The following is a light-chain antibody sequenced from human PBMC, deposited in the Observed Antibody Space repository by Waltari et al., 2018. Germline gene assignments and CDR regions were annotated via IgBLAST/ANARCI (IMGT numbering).Light chain of an antibody. Sequence: IVLTQSPGTLSLSQGERATLSCRASQSLGIYLAWYQQKPGQAPRLLMYHASTRATGIPDRFSGSGSGTDFSLTISRLEPEDFAVYYCQKYESLPATFGQGTKVEIK. CDR2: HAS. CDR1: QSLGIY. J-gene: IGKJ1*01. CDR3: QKYESLPAT. V-gene: IGKV3-20*01.